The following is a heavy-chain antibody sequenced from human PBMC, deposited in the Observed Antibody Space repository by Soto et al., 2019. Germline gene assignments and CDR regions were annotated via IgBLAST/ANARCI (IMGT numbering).Heavy chain of an antibody. J-gene: IGHJ5*02. CDR2: IYYSGST. CDR1: GGSISSSSYY. Sequence: SETLSLTCTVSGGSISSSSYYWGWIRQPPGKGLEWIGSIYYSGSTYYNPSLKSRVTISVDTSKNQFSLKLSSVTAADTAVYYCARQYSFRFDPWRQGTLVTVSS. D-gene: IGHD1-26*01. CDR3: ARQYSFRFDP. V-gene: IGHV4-39*01.